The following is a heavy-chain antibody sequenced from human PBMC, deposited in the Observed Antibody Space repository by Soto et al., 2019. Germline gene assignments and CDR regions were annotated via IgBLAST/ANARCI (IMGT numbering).Heavy chain of an antibody. CDR2: IYYSGST. CDR3: AGLTTVTTDFDY. CDR1: GGSISSFY. Sequence: QVQLQESGPGLVNPSETLSLTCTVSGGSISSFYWSWIRQPPGKGLEWIGHIYYSGSTNYNPSLKSRVTISVDTSTNQFSLKLRSVTAAATAVYSCAGLTTVTTDFDYWCQGTRVTVSS. V-gene: IGHV4-59*08. D-gene: IGHD4-17*01. J-gene: IGHJ4*02.